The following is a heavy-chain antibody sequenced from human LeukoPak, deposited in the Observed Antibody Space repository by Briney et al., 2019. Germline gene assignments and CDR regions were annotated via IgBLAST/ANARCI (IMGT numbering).Heavy chain of an antibody. CDR2: IFHSGIS. Sequence: SETLSLTCAVSGYSISGGYYWGWIRQPPGKGLEWIGIIFHSGISHYNPSLSSRLTMSVDTSKNQFSLNLRSVTAADTAVYYCVRTTYYYDTSGHLGFDHWGQGTLVTVSS. V-gene: IGHV4-38-2*01. J-gene: IGHJ4*02. D-gene: IGHD3-22*01. CDR3: VRTTYYYDTSGHLGFDH. CDR1: GYSISGGYY.